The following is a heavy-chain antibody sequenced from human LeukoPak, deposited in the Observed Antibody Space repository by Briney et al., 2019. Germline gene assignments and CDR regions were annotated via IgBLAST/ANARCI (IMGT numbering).Heavy chain of an antibody. D-gene: IGHD2-15*01. CDR2: IYPGDSDT. J-gene: IGHJ6*03. V-gene: IGHV5-51*01. CDR1: GYSFTAYW. Sequence: GESLKISCKGSGYSFTAYWIAWVRQMPGKTPEWVGSIYPGDSDTKYSPSFQGQVTISADNSITTAYLQWNSMKASDTAMYYCARGGQNYYYYYMDVRGKGTTVTVTS. CDR3: ARGGQNYYYYYMDV.